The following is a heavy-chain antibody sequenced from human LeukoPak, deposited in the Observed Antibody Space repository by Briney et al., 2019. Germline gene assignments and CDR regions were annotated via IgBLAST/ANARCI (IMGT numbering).Heavy chain of an antibody. J-gene: IGHJ6*03. CDR3: AKCLQGYYYYYYMDV. Sequence: GGSLRLSCAASGFTFSSSGMHWVRQAPGKGLEWVAFIRYDGSNKYYADSVKGRFTISRDNSKNTLYLQMNSLRAEDTAVYYCAKCLQGYYYYYYMDVWGKGTTVTISS. CDR1: GFTFSSSG. CDR2: IRYDGSNK. V-gene: IGHV3-30*02.